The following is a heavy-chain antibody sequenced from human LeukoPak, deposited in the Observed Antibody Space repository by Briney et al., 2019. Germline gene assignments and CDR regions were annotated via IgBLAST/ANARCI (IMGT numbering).Heavy chain of an antibody. D-gene: IGHD6-19*01. V-gene: IGHV1-69*13. Sequence: SVKVSCKASGGTFSSYAISWVRQAPGQGLEWMGGIIPIFGTANYAQKFQGRVTITADESTSTAYMKLSSLRSEDTAVYYCARDVIAVAGINWFDPWGQGTLVTVSS. CDR2: IIPIFGTA. CDR3: ARDVIAVAGINWFDP. J-gene: IGHJ5*02. CDR1: GGTFSSYA.